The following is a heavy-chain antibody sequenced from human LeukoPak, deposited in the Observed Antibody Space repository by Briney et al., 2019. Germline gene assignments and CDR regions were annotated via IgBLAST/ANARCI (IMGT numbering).Heavy chain of an antibody. V-gene: IGHV3-7*01. Sequence: PGGSLRLSCAASGFTFSTHWMRWVRQAPGKGLEWVASIKQDGSEKNYVDSVKGRFTISRDNAKTSLYLQMNSLRAEDTALYYCARSSNRASDPWGQGTLVTVSS. CDR1: GFTFSTHW. D-gene: IGHD2/OR15-2a*01. CDR2: IKQDGSEK. J-gene: IGHJ5*02. CDR3: ARSSNRASDP.